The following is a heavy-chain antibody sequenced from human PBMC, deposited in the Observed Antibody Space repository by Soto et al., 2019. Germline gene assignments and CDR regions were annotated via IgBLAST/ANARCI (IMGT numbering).Heavy chain of an antibody. CDR3: ARDAFYDFWSGGNCFDP. Sequence: ASVKVSCKASGYTFTSYGISWVRQAPGQGLEWMGWISAYNGNTNYAQKLQGRVTMTTDTSTSTAYMELRSLRSDDTAVYYCARDAFYDFWSGGNCFDPWGQGTLVTVSS. V-gene: IGHV1-18*01. D-gene: IGHD3-3*01. J-gene: IGHJ5*02. CDR1: GYTFTSYG. CDR2: ISAYNGNT.